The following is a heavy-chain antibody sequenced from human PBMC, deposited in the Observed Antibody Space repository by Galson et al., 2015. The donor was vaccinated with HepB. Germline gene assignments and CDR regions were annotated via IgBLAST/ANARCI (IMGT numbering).Heavy chain of an antibody. CDR3: ARPIARYGGNYDAFDI. CDR2: IYPGDSDT. J-gene: IGHJ3*02. V-gene: IGHV5-51*01. Sequence: QSGAEVKKPGESLRISCKGSGYSFTSYWISWVRQMPGKGLEWMGIIYPGDSDTRYSPSFQGQVTISADKSISTAYLQWSSLKASDTAMYYCARPIARYGGNYDAFDIWGQGTMVTVSS. D-gene: IGHD4-23*01. CDR1: GYSFTSYW.